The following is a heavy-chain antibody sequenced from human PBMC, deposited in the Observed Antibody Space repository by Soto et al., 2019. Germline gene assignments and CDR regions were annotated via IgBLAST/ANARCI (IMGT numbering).Heavy chain of an antibody. J-gene: IGHJ4*02. D-gene: IGHD3-10*01. Sequence: GGSLRLSCVASGLTFSTYSMNWVRQAPGKGLEWVSNISNSGSAIYYEDHVKGRVTISRDNANNNLYLQMNSLRDDDTATYYCARDEHSGKFLPEYWGQGTLVTVSS. CDR1: GLTFSTYS. V-gene: IGHV3-48*02. CDR2: ISNSGSAI. CDR3: ARDEHSGKFLPEY.